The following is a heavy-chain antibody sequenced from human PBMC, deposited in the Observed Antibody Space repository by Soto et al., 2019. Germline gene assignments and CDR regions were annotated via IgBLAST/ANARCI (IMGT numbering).Heavy chain of an antibody. CDR1: GYTLTELS. J-gene: IGHJ4*02. CDR3: ATNSPRRGYSPFDY. D-gene: IGHD3-22*01. V-gene: IGHV1-24*01. CDR2: FDPEDGET. Sequence: VASVKVSCKVSGYTLTELSMHWVRQAPGKGLEWMGGFDPEDGETIYAQKFQGRVTMTEDTSTDTAYMELSSLRSEDTAVYYCATNSPRRGYSPFDYWGQGTLVTVSS.